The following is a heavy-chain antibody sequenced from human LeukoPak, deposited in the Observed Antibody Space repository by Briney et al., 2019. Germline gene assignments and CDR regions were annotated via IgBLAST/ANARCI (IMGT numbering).Heavy chain of an antibody. CDR1: GFTFSNYG. D-gene: IGHD6-13*01. CDR3: AKDLLPYSSSPQGYFDY. V-gene: IGHV3-30*02. Sequence: PGGSLRLSCAASGFTFSNYGMHWVRQAPGKGLEWVAFIRYDGSNKYYADSVKGRFTISRDNSKNTLYLQMNGLRAEDTAVYYCAKDLLPYSSSPQGYFDYWGQGTLVTVSS. J-gene: IGHJ4*02. CDR2: IRYDGSNK.